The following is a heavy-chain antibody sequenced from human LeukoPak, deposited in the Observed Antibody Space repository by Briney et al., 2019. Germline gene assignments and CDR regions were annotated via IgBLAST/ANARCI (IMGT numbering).Heavy chain of an antibody. CDR3: ARDVGGSYYYYFDY. Sequence: SVKVSCKXSGGTFSSYAISWVRQAPGQGLEGMGRIIPIFGTANYAQKFQGRVTITTDESTSTAYMELSSLRSEDTAVYYCARDVGGSYYYYFDYWGQGTLVTVSS. CDR1: GGTFSSYA. V-gene: IGHV1-69*05. D-gene: IGHD1-26*01. CDR2: IIPIFGTA. J-gene: IGHJ4*02.